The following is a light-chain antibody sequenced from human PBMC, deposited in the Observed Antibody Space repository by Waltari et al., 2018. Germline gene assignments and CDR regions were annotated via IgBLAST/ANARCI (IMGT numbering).Light chain of an antibody. V-gene: IGKV4-1*01. J-gene: IGKJ3*01. CDR2: WAS. CDR1: QIVFHRSNSKTY. CDR3: QQYYSTIFT. Sequence: DIVVTQSPDSLDVSLGVTTSITSKSSQIVFHRSNSKTYLAWDKQKPGQPPKLPIYWASTRESGVPDRFSGSGSGTDCTLTISSLQAEDVAVYYCQQYYSTIFTFGPGTKVDIK.